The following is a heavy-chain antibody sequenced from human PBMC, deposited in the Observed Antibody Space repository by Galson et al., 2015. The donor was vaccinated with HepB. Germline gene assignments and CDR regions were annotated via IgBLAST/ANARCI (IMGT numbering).Heavy chain of an antibody. Sequence: SLRLSCAASGFSFGDYAMTWFRQAPGKGLEWVGFIRSKGYGATTDYAASVRGRFTTSRDDSRSIAYLQMNSLKTEDTAVYYCTRDEDYEYLWGSWFEYWGQGT. CDR1: GFSFGDYA. J-gene: IGHJ4*02. CDR2: IRSKGYGATT. D-gene: IGHD3-16*01. CDR3: TRDEDYEYLWGSWFEY. V-gene: IGHV3-49*03.